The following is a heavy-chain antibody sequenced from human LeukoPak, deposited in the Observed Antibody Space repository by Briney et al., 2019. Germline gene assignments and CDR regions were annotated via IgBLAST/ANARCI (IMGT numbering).Heavy chain of an antibody. CDR3: AKDLGTHSSSFYFDY. D-gene: IGHD6-6*01. V-gene: IGHV3-74*01. Sequence: HTGGSLRLSCAASGFTFSSYWMHWVRQAPGKGLVWVSRIKSDGSSTSYADSVKGRFTISRDNAKNTLYLQMNSLRAEDTAVYFCAKDLGTHSSSFYFDYWGQGTLVTVSS. J-gene: IGHJ4*02. CDR1: GFTFSSYW. CDR2: IKSDGSST.